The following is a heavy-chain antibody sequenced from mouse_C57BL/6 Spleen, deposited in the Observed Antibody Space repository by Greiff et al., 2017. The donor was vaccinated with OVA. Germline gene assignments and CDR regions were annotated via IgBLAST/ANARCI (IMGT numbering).Heavy chain of an antibody. D-gene: IGHD1-1*01. CDR1: GYTFTGYW. J-gene: IGHJ2*01. V-gene: IGHV1-9*01. CDR3: ARRVITTVVATPFDY. CDR2: ILPGSGST. Sequence: QVQLKESGAELLKPGASVKLSCKATGYTFTGYWIEWVKQRPGHGLEWIGEILPGSGSTNYNEKFKGKATFTADTSSNTAYMQLSSLTTEDSAIYYCARRVITTVVATPFDYWGQGTTLTVSS.